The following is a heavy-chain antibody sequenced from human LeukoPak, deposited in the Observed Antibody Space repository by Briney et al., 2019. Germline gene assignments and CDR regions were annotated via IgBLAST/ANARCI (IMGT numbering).Heavy chain of an antibody. CDR1: GDSISSGDYY. CDR2: ISSSGST. D-gene: IGHD3-22*01. Sequence: ASETLSLTCTVSGDSISSGDYYRSWIRQPAGKGLEWIGRISSSGSTNYNPSLKSRVTISVDTSKNQFSLKLSSVTAADTAVYFCARGPYSYDSSGAFDIWGQGTMVTVSS. J-gene: IGHJ3*02. CDR3: ARGPYSYDSSGAFDI. V-gene: IGHV4-61*02.